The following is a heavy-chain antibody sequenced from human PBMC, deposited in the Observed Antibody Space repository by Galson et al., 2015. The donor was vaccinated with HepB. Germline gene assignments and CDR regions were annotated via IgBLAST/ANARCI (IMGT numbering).Heavy chain of an antibody. CDR1: GGSISSGGYY. J-gene: IGHJ4*02. Sequence: TLSLTCTVSGGSISSGGYYWSWIRQHPGKGLEWIGYIYYSGSTYYNPSLKSRVTISVDTSKNQFSLKLSSVTAADTAVYYCARAPPTVTLNLDYWGQGTLVTVSS. V-gene: IGHV4-31*03. CDR3: ARAPPTVTLNLDY. D-gene: IGHD4-17*01. CDR2: IYYSGST.